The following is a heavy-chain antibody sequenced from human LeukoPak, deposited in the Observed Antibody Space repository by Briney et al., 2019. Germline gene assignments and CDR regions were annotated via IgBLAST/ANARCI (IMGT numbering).Heavy chain of an antibody. J-gene: IGHJ2*01. CDR2: IYYSGST. CDR1: GGSISSGGYY. CDR3: ARDRYTVVSWYFDL. D-gene: IGHD4-23*01. V-gene: IGHV4-31*03. Sequence: SETLSLTCTVSGGSISSGGYYWIWLRQHPGKGLEWIVYIYYSGSTYYNPSLKSRVTISVDSSKNQFSLKPSSVTAADTAVYYCARDRYTVVSWYFDLWGRGTLVTVSS.